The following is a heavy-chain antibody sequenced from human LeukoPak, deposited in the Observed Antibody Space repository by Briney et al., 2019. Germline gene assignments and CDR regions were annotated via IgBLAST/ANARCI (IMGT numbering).Heavy chain of an antibody. CDR2: ISSSSSYI. D-gene: IGHD2-15*01. CDR3: ARRRIGRSTSGYYFDY. J-gene: IGHJ4*02. Sequence: GGSLRLSCAASGFTFSRYWMSWVRQAPGKGLEWVSSISSSSSYIYYADSVKGRFTISRDNAKNSLYLQMNSLRAEDTAVYYCARRRIGRSTSGYYFDYWGQGTLVTVSS. CDR1: GFTFSRYW. V-gene: IGHV3-21*01.